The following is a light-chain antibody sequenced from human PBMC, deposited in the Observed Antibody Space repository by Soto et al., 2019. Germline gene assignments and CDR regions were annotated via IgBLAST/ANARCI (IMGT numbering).Light chain of an antibody. CDR3: QQYGTSPQT. Sequence: EIVLTQSPGTLSLSPGERATLSCRASQSVSSSYLAWYQQKPGQAPRLLIYGASSRATGIPGRFSGSGSGTDFILTISRLEPEDFAVYYCQQYGTSPQTFGQGTKVDIK. J-gene: IGKJ1*01. CDR1: QSVSSSY. V-gene: IGKV3-20*01. CDR2: GAS.